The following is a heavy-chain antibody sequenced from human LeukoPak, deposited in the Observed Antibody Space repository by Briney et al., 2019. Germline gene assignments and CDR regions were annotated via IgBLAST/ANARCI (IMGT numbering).Heavy chain of an antibody. V-gene: IGHV1-8*03. J-gene: IGHJ4*02. Sequence: ASVKVSCKASGYTFTSYDINWVRQATGQGLEWMGWMSPNSGNTGYAQKFQGRVTITRNTSISTAYMELSSLRSEDTAVYYCARARKKLIAAAGNYYFDYWGQGTLVTVSS. CDR2: MSPNSGNT. CDR3: ARARKKLIAAAGNYYFDY. D-gene: IGHD6-13*01. CDR1: GYTFTSYD.